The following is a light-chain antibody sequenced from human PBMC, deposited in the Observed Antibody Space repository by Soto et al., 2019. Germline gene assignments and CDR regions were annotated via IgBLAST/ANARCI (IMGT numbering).Light chain of an antibody. J-gene: IGKJ5*01. CDR2: DAS. CDR1: QSISSY. Sequence: EIVLTQSPVTLSLSPGERATLSCRASQSISSYLAWYQQKPGQAPRLLIYDASNRATGIPARFSGSGSGTDFTLTISSLEPEDFAVYYCQQRSNWITIGQGTRLEIK. V-gene: IGKV3-11*01. CDR3: QQRSNWIT.